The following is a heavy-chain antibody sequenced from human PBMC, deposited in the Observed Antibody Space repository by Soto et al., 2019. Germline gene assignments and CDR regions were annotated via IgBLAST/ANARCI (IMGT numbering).Heavy chain of an antibody. D-gene: IGHD3-22*01. CDR2: INPSGGST. Sequence: ASVKVSCKASGYTFTSYYMHWVRQAPGQGLEWMGIINPSGGSTSYAQKFQGRVTMTRDTSTSTVYMELSSLRSEDTAVYYCARDHRYYYDSSGPIDYWGQGTLVTVSS. CDR1: GYTFTSYY. V-gene: IGHV1-46*03. CDR3: ARDHRYYYDSSGPIDY. J-gene: IGHJ4*02.